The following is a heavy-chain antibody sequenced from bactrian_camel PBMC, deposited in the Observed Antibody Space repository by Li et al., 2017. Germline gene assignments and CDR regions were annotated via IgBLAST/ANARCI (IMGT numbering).Heavy chain of an antibody. D-gene: IGHD4*01. V-gene: IGHV3-2*01. Sequence: VQLVESGGGLVQPRGSLRLSCAASGFRFSSYYMSWVRQAPGKGLEWVSSIYSDGSKAYYADSVKGRFTISRDNAKNTVYLQMNSLKSEDTALYYCATMYRDYELNYWGQGTQVTVS. J-gene: IGHJ4*01. CDR2: IYSDGSKA. CDR1: GFRFSSYY. CDR3: ATMYRDYELNY.